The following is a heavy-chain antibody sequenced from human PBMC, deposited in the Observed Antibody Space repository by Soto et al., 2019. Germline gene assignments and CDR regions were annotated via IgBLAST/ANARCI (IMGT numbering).Heavy chain of an antibody. V-gene: IGHV1-69*01. D-gene: IGHD3-16*02. J-gene: IGHJ4*02. CDR2: IIPIFGTA. CDR1: GGTFSSYA. Sequence: QVQLVQSGAEVKKPGSSVKVSCKASGGTFSSYAISWVRQAPGQGLEWMGGIIPIFGTANYAQKFQGRVTITADESTSTAYMELRSPRSEDTAVYYCARYRGSYRPTTPYYFDYWGQGTLVTVSS. CDR3: ARYRGSYRPTTPYYFDY.